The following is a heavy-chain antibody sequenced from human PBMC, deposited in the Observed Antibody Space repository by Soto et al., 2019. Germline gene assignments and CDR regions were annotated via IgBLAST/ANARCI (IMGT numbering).Heavy chain of an antibody. CDR2: IYDDGSA. Sequence: EMQLVESGGGWIQPGGSLRLSCVASGFNVTSNYISWVCHAPGAGLQWVAIIYDDGSAYYTESVEGRLTISRDSYKNAVYLQVRPLKAEDSAVYYCAREVAGIGITVFYFFYGVDVWGQGTTVTVSS. CDR1: GFNVTSNY. J-gene: IGHJ6*02. D-gene: IGHD1-20*01. V-gene: IGHV3-53*01. CDR3: AREVAGIGITVFYFFYGVDV.